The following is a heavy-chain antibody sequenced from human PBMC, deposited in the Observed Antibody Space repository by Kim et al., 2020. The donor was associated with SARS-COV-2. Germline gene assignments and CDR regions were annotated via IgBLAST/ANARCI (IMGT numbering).Heavy chain of an antibody. J-gene: IGHJ6*02. Sequence: GESLKISCKGSGYSFTSYWISWVRQMPGKGLEWMGRIDPSDSYTNYSPSFQGHVTISADKSISTAYLQWSSLKASDTAMYYCARHTYGGNIYYGMDVWGQGTTVTVSS. D-gene: IGHD4-17*01. CDR1: GYSFTSYW. CDR3: ARHTYGGNIYYGMDV. V-gene: IGHV5-10-1*01. CDR2: IDPSDSYT.